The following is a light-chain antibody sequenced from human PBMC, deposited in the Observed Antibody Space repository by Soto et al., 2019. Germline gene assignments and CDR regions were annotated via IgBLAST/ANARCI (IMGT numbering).Light chain of an antibody. Sequence: DIQMTQSPSTLSSSIGDRVTITCRASQTISSWLAWYQQKPGKAPKLLIYEAFNLESGVPSRFSGSGSGTEFTLTIFSLQPDDFATYCQQYHSYPWTFGQGTKVAIK. CDR1: QTISSW. CDR2: EAF. V-gene: IGKV1-5*03. CDR3: QQYHSYPWT. J-gene: IGKJ1*01.